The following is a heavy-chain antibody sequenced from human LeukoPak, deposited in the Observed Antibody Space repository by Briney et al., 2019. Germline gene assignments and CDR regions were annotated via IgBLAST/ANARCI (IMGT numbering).Heavy chain of an antibody. CDR1: GVSISSYY. J-gene: IGHJ4*02. CDR3: AGNYYDSTGPKY. CDR2: IYYSGST. D-gene: IGHD3-22*01. Sequence: VKPSETLSLTCTVSGVSISSYYWSWIRQPPGKGLEWIGYIYYSGSTNYNPSLKSRVTISVDTSKNQFSLKLSSVTAADTAVYYCAGNYYDSTGPKYWGQGTLVTVSS. V-gene: IGHV4-59*01.